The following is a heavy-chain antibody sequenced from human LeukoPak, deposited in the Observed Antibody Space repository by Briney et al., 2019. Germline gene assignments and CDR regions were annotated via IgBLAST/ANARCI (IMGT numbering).Heavy chain of an antibody. CDR1: GGSIRSYY. Sequence: SETLSLTCTVSGGSIRSYYWRWIRQPPGKGREGIGYIYYSGSTDYNPSLKSRVTISVDTSKNQFSLNLSPVTAADTAVYYCARLSSSGWYSFDYWGQGTLVTVSS. V-gene: IGHV4-59*01. J-gene: IGHJ4*02. CDR2: IYYSGST. CDR3: ARLSSSGWYSFDY. D-gene: IGHD6-19*01.